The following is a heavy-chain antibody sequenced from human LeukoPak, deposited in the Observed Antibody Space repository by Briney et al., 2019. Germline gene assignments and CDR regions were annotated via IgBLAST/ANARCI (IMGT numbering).Heavy chain of an antibody. CDR1: GGTSTSYA. CDR2: IIPIFGTA. J-gene: IGHJ5*02. V-gene: IGHV1-69*13. D-gene: IGHD2-21*01. CDR3: ASCAEKEIGWFDP. Sequence: SVKVSCKASGGTSTSYAISWVRQAPGQGLEWMGGIIPIFGTANYAQKLEGRDIITADESTSTAYMELSSLRSEDTAVYYCASCAEKEIGWFDPWGQGTLVTVSS.